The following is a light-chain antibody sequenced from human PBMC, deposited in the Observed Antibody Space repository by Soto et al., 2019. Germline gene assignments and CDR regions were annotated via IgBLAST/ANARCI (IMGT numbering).Light chain of an antibody. CDR3: MQALQTPWA. V-gene: IGKV2-28*01. J-gene: IGKJ1*01. CDR1: QSLLHSDGYNY. CDR2: LGS. Sequence: DIVMTQSPLSLPVTPGEPASISCRSSQSLLHSDGYNYLDWYLQKPGQSPHLLIYLGSNRASGVPARFSGSGSGTDFTLQISRVEAEDVGVYYCMQALQTPWAFGQGTKVEIK.